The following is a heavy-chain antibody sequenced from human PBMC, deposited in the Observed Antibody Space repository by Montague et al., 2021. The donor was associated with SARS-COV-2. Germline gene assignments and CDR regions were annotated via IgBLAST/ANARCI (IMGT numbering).Heavy chain of an antibody. J-gene: IGHJ4*02. V-gene: IGHV4-59*11. Sequence: SETLSLTCTVSGASMSGPYWGWVRQPPGKGPEWIGNIYSSGSTHYNPSLESRVTISVDTSKNQFSLNLTSVTAADTAMYYCARGTRVVGITPGFRYWGQGTQVAVSS. D-gene: IGHD3-22*01. CDR3: ARGTRVVGITPGFRY. CDR2: IYSSGST. CDR1: GASMSGPY.